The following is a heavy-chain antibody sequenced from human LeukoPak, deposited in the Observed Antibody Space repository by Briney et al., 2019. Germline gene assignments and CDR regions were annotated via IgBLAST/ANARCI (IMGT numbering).Heavy chain of an antibody. Sequence: GGSLRLSCAASGFTFSSYAMSWVRQAPGKGLEWVSAISGSGGSTYYADSVKGRFTISRDNSKNTLYLQMNSLRAEDTAVYYCANDVWRIAAAGTDVWGQGTTVTVSS. J-gene: IGHJ6*02. V-gene: IGHV3-23*01. CDR3: ANDVWRIAAAGTDV. CDR2: ISGSGGST. D-gene: IGHD6-13*01. CDR1: GFTFSSYA.